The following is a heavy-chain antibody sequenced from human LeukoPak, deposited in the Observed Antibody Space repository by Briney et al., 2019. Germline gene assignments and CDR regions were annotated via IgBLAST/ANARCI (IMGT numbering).Heavy chain of an antibody. V-gene: IGHV3-21*01. D-gene: IGHD4/OR15-4a*01. CDR1: GFTFSSYS. Sequence: GGSLRLSCAASGFTFSSYSMNWVRQAPGKGLEWVSSISSSSSYIYYADSVKGRFTISRDNAKNSLYLQMNSLRAEDTAVYYCARGFAPACNFGVFDYWGQGTLVSVSS. J-gene: IGHJ4*02. CDR3: ARGFAPACNFGVFDY. CDR2: ISSSSSYI.